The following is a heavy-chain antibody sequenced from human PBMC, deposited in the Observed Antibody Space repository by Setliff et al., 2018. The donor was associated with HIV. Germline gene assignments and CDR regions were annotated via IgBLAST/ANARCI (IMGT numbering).Heavy chain of an antibody. CDR1: GGSASNSRYY. CDR3: ASRVYYYDSNNFLREGGFDP. D-gene: IGHD3-22*01. V-gene: IGHV4-39*01. J-gene: IGHJ5*02. CDR2: IHYNEKT. Sequence: SETLSLTCTVSGGSASNSRYYWAWIRQPPGKGLEYIGSIHYNEKTYYNPSLKSRVTISIDTSKNQFSLNLTSVTAADTAVYYCASRVYYYDSNNFLREGGFDPWDQGTLVTSPQ.